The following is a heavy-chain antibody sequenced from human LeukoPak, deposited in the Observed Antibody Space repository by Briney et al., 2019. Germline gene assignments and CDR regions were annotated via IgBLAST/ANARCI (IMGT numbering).Heavy chain of an antibody. V-gene: IGHV3-7*01. CDR1: GFTFSSNW. Sequence: GGSLRLSCAASGFTFSSNWMTWVRQAPGNGLEWVANINQDGSEKYYADSVMGRFTISRNNARESLSLQMDSLMAEDTAVYYCARGGDYSGSHFDYWGQGTLVTVSS. J-gene: IGHJ4*02. CDR3: ARGGDYSGSHFDY. D-gene: IGHD1-26*01. CDR2: INQDGSEK.